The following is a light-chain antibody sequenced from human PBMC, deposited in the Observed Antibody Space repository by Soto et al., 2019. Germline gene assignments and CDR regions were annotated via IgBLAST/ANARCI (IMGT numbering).Light chain of an antibody. CDR3: QSYDNSLSHVV. CDR2: GDN. Sequence: QSVMTQPPSVSGAPGQRVTIPCTGSSSNIGSFYDVHWYQQLPGTVPKLLIYGDNNRPSGVPDRFSGSKSGTSASLAITGLQPEDEADYYCQSYDNSLSHVVFGGGTKLTVL. V-gene: IGLV1-40*01. J-gene: IGLJ2*01. CDR1: SSNIGSFYD.